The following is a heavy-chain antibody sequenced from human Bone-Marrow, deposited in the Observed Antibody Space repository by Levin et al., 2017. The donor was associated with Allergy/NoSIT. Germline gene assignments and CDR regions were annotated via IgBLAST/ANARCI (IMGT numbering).Heavy chain of an antibody. J-gene: IGHJ3*02. Sequence: QSGESLKISCATSGFNFIKYGMTWVRQAPGKGLEWLSIVSNAGDVAYYADSVKGRFTISRDNSKSKMFLQMNRLTAEDTAVYFCARVATTIDREIYFDNFDIWGQGTMVTVSS. CDR2: VSNAGDVA. D-gene: IGHD3-10*01. V-gene: IGHV3-23*01. CDR1: GFNFIKYG. CDR3: ARVATTIDREIYFDNFDI.